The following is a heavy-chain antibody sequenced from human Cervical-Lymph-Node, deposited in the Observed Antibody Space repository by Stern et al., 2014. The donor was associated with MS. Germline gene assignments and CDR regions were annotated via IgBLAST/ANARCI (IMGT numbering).Heavy chain of an antibody. J-gene: IGHJ6*02. V-gene: IGHV1-24*01. CDR3: ATDRDDFRSGYSAPTKGYGLDV. CDR2: FDPEDGET. CDR1: GYTLTELS. Sequence: QVQLVQSGAEVKKPGASVKVSCKVSGYTLTELSMHWVRQAPGKGLEWMGGFDPEDGETIYAQKFQGRVTMTEDTSTDTAYMELSSLRSEDTAVYYCATDRDDFRSGYSAPTKGYGLDVWGQGITVTVTS. D-gene: IGHD3-3*01.